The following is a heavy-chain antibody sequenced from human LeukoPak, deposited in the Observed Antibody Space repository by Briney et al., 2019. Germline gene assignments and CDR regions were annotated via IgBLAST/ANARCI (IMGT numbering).Heavy chain of an antibody. CDR3: ASRRDGYKLDAFDI. D-gene: IGHD5-24*01. V-gene: IGHV1-69*05. CDR2: IIPIFGTA. CDR1: GGTFSSYA. Sequence: SVKVSCKAPGGTFSSYAISWVRQAPGQGLEWMGGIIPIFGTANYAQKFQGRVTITTDESTSTAYMELSSLRSEDTAVYYCASRRDGYKLDAFDIWGQGTMVTVSS. J-gene: IGHJ3*02.